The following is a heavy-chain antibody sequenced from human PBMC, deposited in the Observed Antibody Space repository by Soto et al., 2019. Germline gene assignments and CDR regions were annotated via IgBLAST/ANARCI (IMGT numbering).Heavy chain of an antibody. CDR1: GFTFSSYW. V-gene: IGHV3-74*01. Sequence: GGSLRLSCAASGFTFSSYWMHWVRQAPGKGLVWVSRINSDGISTSYADSVKGRFTISRDNAKNTLYLQMNSLRAEDMAVYYCARSPSSGWYYFDYWGQGTLVTVSS. J-gene: IGHJ4*02. CDR2: INSDGIST. CDR3: ARSPSSGWYYFDY. D-gene: IGHD6-19*01.